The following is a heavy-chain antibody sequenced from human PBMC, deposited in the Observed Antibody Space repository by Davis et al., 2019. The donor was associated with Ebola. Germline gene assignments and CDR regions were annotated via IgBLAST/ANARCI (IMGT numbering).Heavy chain of an antibody. J-gene: IGHJ6*02. D-gene: IGHD3-16*01. V-gene: IGHV3-48*03. CDR2: ISSSGSTI. CDR1: GFTFSSYE. Sequence: GESLKISCAASGFTFSSYEMNWVRQAPGKGLEWVSYISSSGSTIYYADSVKGRFTISRDNAKNSLYLQMNSLRAEDTAVYYCAREMYMGDTGPMDVWGQGTTVTVSS. CDR3: AREMYMGDTGPMDV.